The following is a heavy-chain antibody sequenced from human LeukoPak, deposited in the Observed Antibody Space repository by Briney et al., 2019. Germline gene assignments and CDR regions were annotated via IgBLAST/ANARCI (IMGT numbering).Heavy chain of an antibody. Sequence: PGGSLRLSCAASGFTFSSYSMDWVRQAPGKGLEWVSSISSSSSYIYYADSVKGRFTISRDNAKNSLYLQMHSLRAEDTAVYYCARVVWGQLTYYFDYWGQGTLVTVSS. D-gene: IGHD3-16*01. CDR3: ARVVWGQLTYYFDY. CDR2: ISSSSSYI. J-gene: IGHJ4*02. CDR1: GFTFSSYS. V-gene: IGHV3-21*01.